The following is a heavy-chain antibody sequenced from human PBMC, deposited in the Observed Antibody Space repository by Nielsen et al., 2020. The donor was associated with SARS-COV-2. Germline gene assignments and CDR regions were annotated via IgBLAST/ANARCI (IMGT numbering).Heavy chain of an antibody. Sequence: GGSLRLSCAASGFTFSSYAMHWVRQAPGKGLEWVAVISYDGSNKYYADSVKGRFTISRDNSKNTLYLQMNSLRAEDTAVYYCAKTPPQGRYFDWLLSDYWGQGTLVTVSS. J-gene: IGHJ4*02. V-gene: IGHV3-30-3*02. CDR1: GFTFSSYA. CDR3: AKTPPQGRYFDWLLSDY. CDR2: ISYDGSNK. D-gene: IGHD3-9*01.